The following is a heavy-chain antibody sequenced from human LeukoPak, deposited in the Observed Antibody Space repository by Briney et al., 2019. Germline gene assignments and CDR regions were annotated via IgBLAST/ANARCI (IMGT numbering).Heavy chain of an antibody. D-gene: IGHD3-3*01. CDR3: AAGGLYDLLPY. V-gene: IGHV1-24*01. CDR2: FDPGNGEI. CDR1: GHTLTDLT. Sequence: GASVKVSCKVSGHTLTDLTMHWVRQAPGKGLEWMGGFDPGNGEIIYAQKFQGRVTMTEDASTDTAYMGLSSLKSEDTAVYYCAAGGLYDLLPYWGQGTLVTVSP. J-gene: IGHJ4*02.